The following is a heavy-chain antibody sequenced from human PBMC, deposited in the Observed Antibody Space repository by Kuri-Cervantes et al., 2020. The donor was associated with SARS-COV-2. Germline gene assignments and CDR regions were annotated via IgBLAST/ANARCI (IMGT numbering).Heavy chain of an antibody. CDR3: AKSRSEGGGFFDYGVDV. Sequence: GESLKISCAASGFTFNTYGMHCVRQAPGKGLEWVALVSYDGSYKYYAGSVRGRFTISRDNSNKTVYLQMNSLRTEDTAVYYCAKSRSEGGGFFDYGVDVWGQGTTVTVSS. CDR1: GFTFNTYG. CDR2: VSYDGSYK. V-gene: IGHV3-30*18. J-gene: IGHJ6*02. D-gene: IGHD3-3*01.